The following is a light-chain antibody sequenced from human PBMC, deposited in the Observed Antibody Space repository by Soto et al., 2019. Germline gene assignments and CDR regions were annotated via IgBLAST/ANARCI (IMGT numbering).Light chain of an antibody. CDR3: QQYGSSPLS. CDR1: QSVSSSY. J-gene: IGKJ4*01. CDR2: GAS. V-gene: IGKV3-20*01. Sequence: EIVLTQSPGTLSLSPGERATLCCRSSQSVSSSYLAWYQQKPGQAPRLLIYGASSRATGIPDRFSGSGSGTDFTLTISRLEPEDFAVYYCQQYGSSPLSFGGGTKVDNK.